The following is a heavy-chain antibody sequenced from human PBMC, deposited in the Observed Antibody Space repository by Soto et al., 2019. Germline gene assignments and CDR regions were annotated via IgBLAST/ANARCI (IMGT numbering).Heavy chain of an antibody. CDR1: GFTFSSYA. V-gene: IGHV3-23*01. CDR2: ISGSGGST. J-gene: IGHJ4*02. Sequence: EVQLLESGGGLVQPGGSLRLSCAASGFTFSSYAMSWVRQAPGKGLEWVSAISGSGGSTYYADSVKGRFTISRDNSKNTLYLRMNSLRAEDTAVYYCAKVGGGYSGYDLGYWGQGTLVTVSS. CDR3: AKVGGGYSGYDLGY. D-gene: IGHD5-12*01.